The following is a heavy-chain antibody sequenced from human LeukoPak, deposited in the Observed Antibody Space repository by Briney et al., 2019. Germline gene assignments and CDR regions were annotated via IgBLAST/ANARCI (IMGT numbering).Heavy chain of an antibody. D-gene: IGHD3-10*01. V-gene: IGHV4-4*07. J-gene: IGHJ4*02. CDR3: ARGYYYGSGSSCYFDY. Sequence: PSETLSLTCTVSGGSISSYYWSWIRQPAGKGLEWIGRIYTSGSTNYNPSLKSRVTMSVDTSKNQFSLKLSSVTAADTAVYYCARGYYYGSGSSCYFDYWGQGTLVTVSS. CDR1: GGSISSYY. CDR2: IYTSGST.